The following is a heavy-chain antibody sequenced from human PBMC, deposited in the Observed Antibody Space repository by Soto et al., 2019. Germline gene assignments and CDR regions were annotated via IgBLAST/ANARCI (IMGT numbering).Heavy chain of an antibody. V-gene: IGHV4-30-4*01. CDR3: ARDKYYGDNWFDP. CDR2: IYYSGST. J-gene: IGHJ5*02. Sequence: PSETLSLTCTVSGGSISSGDYYWSWIRQPPGKGLEWIGYIYYSGSTYYNPSLKSRVTISVDTSKNQFSLKLSSVTAADTAVYYCARDKYYGDNWFDPWGQGTLVTVSS. D-gene: IGHD4-17*01. CDR1: GGSISSGDYY.